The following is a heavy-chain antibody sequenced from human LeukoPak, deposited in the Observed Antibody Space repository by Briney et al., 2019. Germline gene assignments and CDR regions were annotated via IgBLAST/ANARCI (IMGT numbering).Heavy chain of an antibody. CDR3: AKDPHVDTADFDY. Sequence: GGSLRLSCAASGFTFSSYAMTWVRQAPGKELDWVSAISGSGGSTYYADSVKGRFTISRDNSKNTLYLQMNSLRAEDTAVYYCAKDPHVDTADFDYWGQGTLVTVSS. V-gene: IGHV3-23*01. CDR2: ISGSGGST. D-gene: IGHD5-18*01. J-gene: IGHJ4*02. CDR1: GFTFSSYA.